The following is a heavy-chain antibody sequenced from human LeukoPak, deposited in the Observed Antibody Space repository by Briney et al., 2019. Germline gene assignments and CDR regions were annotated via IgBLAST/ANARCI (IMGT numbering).Heavy chain of an antibody. Sequence: KASETLSLTCAVYGGSFSGYYWSWIRQPPGKGLEWIGEINHSGSTNYNPSLKSRVTISVDTSKNQFSLKLSSVPAADTAVYYCARGLRSGYYGGYYYYGMDVWGQGTTVTVSS. CDR1: GGSFSGYY. J-gene: IGHJ6*02. V-gene: IGHV4-34*01. D-gene: IGHD3-3*01. CDR3: ARGLRSGYYGGYYYYGMDV. CDR2: INHSGST.